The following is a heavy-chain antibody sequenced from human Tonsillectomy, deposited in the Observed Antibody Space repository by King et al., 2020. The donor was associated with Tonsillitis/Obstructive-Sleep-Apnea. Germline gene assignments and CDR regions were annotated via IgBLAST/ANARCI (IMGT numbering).Heavy chain of an antibody. CDR3: AKGGYDYGLDT. V-gene: IGHV3-43*02. D-gene: IGHD5-12*01. J-gene: IGHJ5*02. Sequence: VQLVESGGGVVQPGGSLRLSCAAAGFTFGDYGMHWVRQAPGKGLEWVSLFSGDGGSTDYADSVKGRFTISRDNSKNSLYLQMNSLRIEDTALYYCAKGGYDYGLDTWGQGTLVTVSS. CDR1: GFTFGDYG. CDR2: FSGDGGST.